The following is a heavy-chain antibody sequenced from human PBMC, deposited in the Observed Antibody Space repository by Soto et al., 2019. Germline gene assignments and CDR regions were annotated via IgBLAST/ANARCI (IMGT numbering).Heavy chain of an antibody. CDR1: GGSITNGNSY. D-gene: IGHD5-12*01. V-gene: IGHV4-31*03. CDR2: IYFSGSA. J-gene: IGHJ4*02. Sequence: QVQLQESGPGLVKPSQTLSLTCTVSGGSITNGNSYWTWIRQHPGQGLEWMGYIYFSGSAYYNPSLTSRLTISIDTSKNQFSLKLTSVTAADTAIYYCARWATGVATLDYWGQGTLVTVSS. CDR3: ARWATGVATLDY.